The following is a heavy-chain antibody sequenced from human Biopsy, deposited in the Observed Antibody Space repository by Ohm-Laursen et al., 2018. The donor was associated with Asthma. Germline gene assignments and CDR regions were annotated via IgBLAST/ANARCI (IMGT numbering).Heavy chain of an antibody. CDR1: GFTFSTSW. J-gene: IGHJ4*02. V-gene: IGHV3-7*05. CDR2: IKEDGSEK. D-gene: IGHD2-15*01. Sequence: SLRLSCTASGFTFSTSWMTWVRQAPGKGLEWVANIKEDGSEKNYVDSVKGRFIISRGNGKNSLYLQMNSLRAEDTAVYYCARDVDLRSVYWGQGTLVTVSS. CDR3: ARDVDLRSVY.